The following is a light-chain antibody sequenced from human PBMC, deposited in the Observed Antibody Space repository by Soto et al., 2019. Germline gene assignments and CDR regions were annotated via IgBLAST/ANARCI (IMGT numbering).Light chain of an antibody. Sequence: DIQLTQSPSSLSASVGDRVSISCRASQSISNYLNWYQQKPGKAPKVLIFAASRLQSGVPSRFSGSGSGTDFTLTISSLQPEDFATYYCQQSYSSPPAFGQGTRLEIK. V-gene: IGKV1-39*01. CDR2: AAS. J-gene: IGKJ5*01. CDR1: QSISNY. CDR3: QQSYSSPPA.